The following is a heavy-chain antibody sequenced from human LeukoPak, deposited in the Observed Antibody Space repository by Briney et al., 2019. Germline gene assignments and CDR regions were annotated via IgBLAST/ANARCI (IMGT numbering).Heavy chain of an antibody. J-gene: IGHJ5*02. CDR1: GGSISSGSYY. CDR2: IYTSGST. CDR3: ARGVDILTGYYRPNWFDP. D-gene: IGHD3-9*01. V-gene: IGHV4-61*02. Sequence: SETLSLTCTVSGGSISSGSYYWSWIRQPAGKGLEWIGRIYTSGSTNYNPSLKSRVTISVDTSKNQFSLKLSSVTAADTAVYYCARGVDILTGYYRPNWFDPWGQGTLVTVSS.